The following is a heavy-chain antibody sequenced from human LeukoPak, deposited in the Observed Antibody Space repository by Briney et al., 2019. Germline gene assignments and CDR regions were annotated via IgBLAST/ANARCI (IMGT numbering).Heavy chain of an antibody. D-gene: IGHD6-13*01. Sequence: PSETLSLTCAVYGGSFSGYYWSWIRQPPGKGLEGIGEINHSGSTNYNPSLKSRVTISVDTSKTQFSLKLSSVTAADTAVYYCAGEEGIAAAGLDYWGQGTLVTVSS. CDR2: INHSGST. J-gene: IGHJ4*02. CDR3: AGEEGIAAAGLDY. CDR1: GGSFSGYY. V-gene: IGHV4-34*01.